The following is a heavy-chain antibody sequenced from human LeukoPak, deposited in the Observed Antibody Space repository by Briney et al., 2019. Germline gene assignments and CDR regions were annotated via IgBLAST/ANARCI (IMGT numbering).Heavy chain of an antibody. D-gene: IGHD3-22*01. Sequence: PGGSLRLSCAGSGFSFSTYGMTWVRQAPGKGLEWVSSVSSSGETTYYADSVKGRFTISRDNSKSTLYLQMNSLRAEDTAVYYCAKFLGPYDSSGYHYWGQGTLVTVSS. J-gene: IGHJ4*02. CDR2: VSSSGETT. V-gene: IGHV3-23*01. CDR3: AKFLGPYDSSGYHY. CDR1: GFSFSTYG.